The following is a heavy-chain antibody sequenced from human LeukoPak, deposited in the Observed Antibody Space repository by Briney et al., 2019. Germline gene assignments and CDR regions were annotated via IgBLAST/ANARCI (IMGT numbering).Heavy chain of an antibody. J-gene: IGHJ4*02. D-gene: IGHD3-9*01. Sequence: LMGWXNPNSGGTNYAQKFKGRVTMTRDTSISTAYMELSRLRSDDTAVYYCARVGPLRYFDWLPIDYWGQGTLVTVSS. V-gene: IGHV1-2*02. CDR3: ARVGPLRYFDWLPIDY. CDR2: XNPNSGGT.